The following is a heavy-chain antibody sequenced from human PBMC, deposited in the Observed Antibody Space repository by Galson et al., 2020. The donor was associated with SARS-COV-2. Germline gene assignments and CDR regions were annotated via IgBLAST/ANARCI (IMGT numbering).Heavy chain of an antibody. CDR3: ARGHESAVAGILLPYYYYYMDV. CDR2: IYHSGST. Sequence: SETLSLTCAVYGGSFSGYYWSWIRQPPGKGLEWIGSIYHSGSTYYNPSLKSRVTISVDTSKNQFSLKLSSVTAADTAVYYCARGHESAVAGILLPYYYYYMDVWGKGTTVTVSS. CDR1: GGSFSGYY. V-gene: IGHV4-34*01. J-gene: IGHJ6*03. D-gene: IGHD6-19*01.